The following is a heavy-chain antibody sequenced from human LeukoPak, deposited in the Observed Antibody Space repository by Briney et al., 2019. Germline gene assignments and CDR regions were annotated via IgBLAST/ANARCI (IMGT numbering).Heavy chain of an antibody. CDR2: INPSGGST. D-gene: IGHD3-10*01. CDR1: GYTFTSYY. J-gene: IGHJ4*02. CDR3: ARVPQLWYYFDY. V-gene: IGHV1-46*01. Sequence: ASVKVSCKASGYTFTSYYMHWVRQAPGQGLEWMGIINPSGGSTNYAQKFQGRVTMTRDTSTSTVYMELSSLRSEDTAVYYCARVPQLWYYFDYWGQGTLVTVSS.